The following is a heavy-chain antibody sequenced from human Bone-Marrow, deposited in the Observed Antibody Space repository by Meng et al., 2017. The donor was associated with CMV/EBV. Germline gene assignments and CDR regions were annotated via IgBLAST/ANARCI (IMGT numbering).Heavy chain of an antibody. CDR1: GGTFSNYD. V-gene: IGHV1-8*01. Sequence: ASVKVSCKASGGTFSNYDIHWVRQATGQGLEWMGWMTPYTGTTGYAQKFQGRVTMTRNTSITTAYMEVSSLRSEDTAVYYCARGGRKYHYNGMDVWGRGSSVTVSS. J-gene: IGHJ6*02. CDR2: MTPYTGTT. CDR3: ARGGRKYHYNGMDV. D-gene: IGHD1-14*01.